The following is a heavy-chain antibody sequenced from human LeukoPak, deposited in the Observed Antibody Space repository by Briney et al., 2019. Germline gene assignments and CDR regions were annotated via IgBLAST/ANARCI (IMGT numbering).Heavy chain of an antibody. J-gene: IGHJ4*02. D-gene: IGHD6-19*01. CDR1: GYSISRGLY. Sequence: LGTLSLTCTVSGYSISRGLYCAWIRQPPGKGLEWIGRIYHSGGTYYTPSLKSRVTTSVETTHHKLSLKLSSVTAADTAVYYCARTSSSGLVGGYYFDYSGQRTLVTASS. V-gene: IGHV4-38-2*02. CDR2: IYHSGGT. CDR3: ARTSSSGLVGGYYFDY.